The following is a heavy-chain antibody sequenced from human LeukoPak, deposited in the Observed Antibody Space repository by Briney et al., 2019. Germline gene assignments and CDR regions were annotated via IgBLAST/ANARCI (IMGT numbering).Heavy chain of an antibody. V-gene: IGHV3-23*01. CDR1: GFTFSSYG. D-gene: IGHD3-9*01. Sequence: PGGSLKLSCAASGFTFSSYGMSWVRQAPGKGLEWVSAISGSGGSTYYADSVKGRFTISRDNSKNTLYLQMNSLRAEDTAVYYCAKDLHMDYYDILTGYPRNDAFDIWGQGTMVTVSS. CDR3: AKDLHMDYYDILTGYPRNDAFDI. CDR2: ISGSGGST. J-gene: IGHJ3*02.